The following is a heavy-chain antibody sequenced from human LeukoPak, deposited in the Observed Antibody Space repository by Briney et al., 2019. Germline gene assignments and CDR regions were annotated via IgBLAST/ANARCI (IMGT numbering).Heavy chain of an antibody. CDR3: ARAGKGWNHGRYYGMDV. CDR2: INPSGGST. Sequence: ASVKVSCKASGYTFTSYYMHWVRQAPGQGLEWMGIINPSGGSTSYAQKFQGRVTMTRDTSTSTVYMELSSLRSEDTAVYYCARAGKGWNHGRYYGMDVWGQGTTVTVSS. J-gene: IGHJ6*02. CDR1: GYTFTSYY. D-gene: IGHD1-14*01. V-gene: IGHV1-46*01.